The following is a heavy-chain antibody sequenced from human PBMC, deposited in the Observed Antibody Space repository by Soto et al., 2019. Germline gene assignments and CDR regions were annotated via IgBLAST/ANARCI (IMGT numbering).Heavy chain of an antibody. Sequence: VQLVQSGAEVKKPGASLKVSCKASGYTFTGYYLHRVRQAPGQGLVWVGWINPNSGGTNYAQKFQGRVTMTRDTSIRTSWMELSRLRSDDTAVYYCARVREKRYGGGWYVGYWGQGTPVTVSS. J-gene: IGHJ4*02. CDR1: GYTFTGYY. CDR2: INPNSGGT. CDR3: ARVREKRYGGGWYVGY. D-gene: IGHD6-19*01. V-gene: IGHV1-2*02.